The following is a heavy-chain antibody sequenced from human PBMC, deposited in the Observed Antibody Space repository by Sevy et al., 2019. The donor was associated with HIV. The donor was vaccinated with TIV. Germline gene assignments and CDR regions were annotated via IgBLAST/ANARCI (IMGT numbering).Heavy chain of an antibody. CDR1: GFTFSIYT. J-gene: IGHJ4*02. CDR3: ARGVCTQPNDY. V-gene: IGHV3-23*01. CDR2: FCFGGSKI. Sequence: GGSLRLSCAASGFTFSIYTMSWVRQAPGKGLEWVSTFCFGGSKIYYADSVKGRFTISRANSRNTVYLQMNSLRADDADVYYCARGVCTQPNDYWGQGTLVTVSS. D-gene: IGHD2-8*01.